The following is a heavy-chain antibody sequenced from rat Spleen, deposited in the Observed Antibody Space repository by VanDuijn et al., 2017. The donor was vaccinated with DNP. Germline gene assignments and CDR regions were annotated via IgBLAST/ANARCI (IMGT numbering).Heavy chain of an antibody. CDR2: ISYDVGCT. Sequence: EVQLVESGGGLVQPGRSMKLSCAASGFTFSNYGMAWVRHAPTKGLEWVAYISYDVGCTYYRDSVKGRFTISRDNAKSTLYLQMDSLRSEDTATYYCTTGQLLDYWGQGVMVTVSS. J-gene: IGHJ2*01. D-gene: IGHD1-10*01. CDR1: GFTFSNYG. CDR3: TTGQLLDY. V-gene: IGHV5-20*01.